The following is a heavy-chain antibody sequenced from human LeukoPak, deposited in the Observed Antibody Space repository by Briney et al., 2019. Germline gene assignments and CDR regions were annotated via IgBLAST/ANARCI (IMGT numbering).Heavy chain of an antibody. CDR1: GGSFSGYY. J-gene: IGHJ4*02. CDR2: INHSGST. CDR3: ARGKRSSTRIVVVVVAIRFDY. Sequence: SETLSLTCAAYGGSFSGYYWSWIRQPPGKGLEWIGEINHSGSTNYNPSLMSRVTISVDTSKNQFSLKLSSVTAADTAVYYCARGKRSSTRIVVVVVAIRFDYWGQGTLVTVSS. V-gene: IGHV4-34*01. D-gene: IGHD2-15*01.